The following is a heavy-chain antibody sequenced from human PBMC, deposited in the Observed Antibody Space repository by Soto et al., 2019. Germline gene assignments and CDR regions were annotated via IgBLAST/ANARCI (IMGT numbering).Heavy chain of an antibody. Sequence: SETLSLTCAVSGGPISSSNWWSWVRQPPGKGLEWIGEIYHSGSTNYNPSLKSRVTISVDKSKNQFSLKLSPVTAADTAVYYCASRSSGWYGSLSYWGQGTLVTVS. CDR1: GGPISSSNW. CDR2: IYHSGST. D-gene: IGHD6-19*01. V-gene: IGHV4-4*02. J-gene: IGHJ4*02. CDR3: ASRSSGWYGSLSY.